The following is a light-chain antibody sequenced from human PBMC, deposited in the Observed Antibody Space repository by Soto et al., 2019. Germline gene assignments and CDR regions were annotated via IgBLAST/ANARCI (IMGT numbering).Light chain of an antibody. CDR1: SSDVGGYNY. V-gene: IGLV2-14*01. Sequence: QSALTQPASVSGSPGQSITISCTGTSSDVGGYNYVSWYQQHPGKAPKLIIYEVTYRPSGVSNRFSGSKSGNTASLAISGRQAEDEADYYCSSYTNSDTFPYVFGTGTKLTVL. CDR2: EVT. J-gene: IGLJ1*01. CDR3: SSYTNSDTFPYV.